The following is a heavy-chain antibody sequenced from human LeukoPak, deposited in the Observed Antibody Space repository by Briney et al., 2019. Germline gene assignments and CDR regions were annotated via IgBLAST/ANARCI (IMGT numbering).Heavy chain of an antibody. Sequence: GGSLRLSCAASGFTFSSYAMSWVRQAPGKGLEWVSVISGSGGSTDYADSVKGRFTISRDNSKNTLYLQMNSLRAEDTAVYYCAKASLGDIEVVPAAIPSPFDYWGQGTLFTVSS. J-gene: IGHJ4*02. CDR3: AKASLGDIEVVPAAIPSPFDY. D-gene: IGHD2-2*02. V-gene: IGHV3-23*01. CDR1: GFTFSSYA. CDR2: ISGSGGST.